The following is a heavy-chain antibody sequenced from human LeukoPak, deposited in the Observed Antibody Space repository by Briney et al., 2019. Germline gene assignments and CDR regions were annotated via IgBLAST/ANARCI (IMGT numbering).Heavy chain of an antibody. J-gene: IGHJ4*02. V-gene: IGHV1-46*01. CDR2: INPSGGST. CDR1: GYTFTGYY. CDR3: ARRSGAAGISRYFDY. D-gene: IGHD6-13*01. Sequence: ASVKVSCKASGYTFTGYYMHWVRQAPGQGLEWMGIINPSGGSTSYAQKFQGRVTMTRDMSTSTVYMELSSLRSEDTAVYYCARRSGAAGISRYFDYWGQGTLVTVSS.